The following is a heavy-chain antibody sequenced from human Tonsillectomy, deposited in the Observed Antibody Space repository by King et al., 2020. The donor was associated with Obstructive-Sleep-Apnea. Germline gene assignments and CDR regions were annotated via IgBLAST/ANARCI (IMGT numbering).Heavy chain of an antibody. J-gene: IGHJ4*02. Sequence: VQLQESGPGLVKPSETLSLTCTVSGGSISSYYWSWIRQPPGKGLEWIAYISYKGDTKYNPSLKSRVTTSEETSNKQFSLKLSSVTAADTAVYYCARHTNYGGDFDYWGRGTLVTVSS. CDR1: GGSISSYY. CDR2: ISYKGDT. D-gene: IGHD4/OR15-4a*01. V-gene: IGHV4-59*01. CDR3: ARHTNYGGDFDY.